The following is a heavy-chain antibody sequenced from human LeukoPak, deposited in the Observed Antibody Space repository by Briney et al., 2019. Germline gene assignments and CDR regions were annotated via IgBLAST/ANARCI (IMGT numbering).Heavy chain of an antibody. V-gene: IGHV4-59*01. Sequence: SETLSLTCSVSGGSMSSYYWSWIRQSPGKGLEWIGYIYHSGSTDYNSSLKSRVTISVHTFRNQFSLKLSSVTAADTAVYYCARGIRQWGMAPRFDPWGQGTLVTVSS. J-gene: IGHJ5*02. CDR3: ARGIRQWGMAPRFDP. CDR1: GGSMSSYY. CDR2: IYHSGST. D-gene: IGHD3-16*01.